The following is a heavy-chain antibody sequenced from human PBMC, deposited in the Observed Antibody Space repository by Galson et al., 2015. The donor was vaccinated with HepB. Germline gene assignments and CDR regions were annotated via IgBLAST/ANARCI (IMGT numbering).Heavy chain of an antibody. D-gene: IGHD6-19*01. CDR2: ISAYNGNT. V-gene: IGHV1-18*01. CDR1: GYTFTSYG. Sequence: SVKVSCKASGYTFTSYGISWVRQAPGQGLEWMGWISAYNGNTNYAQKLQGRVTMTTDTSTSTAYMELRSLRSDDTAVYYCARVRRQWLSTNWFDPWGQGTLVTVSS. CDR3: ARVRRQWLSTNWFDP. J-gene: IGHJ5*02.